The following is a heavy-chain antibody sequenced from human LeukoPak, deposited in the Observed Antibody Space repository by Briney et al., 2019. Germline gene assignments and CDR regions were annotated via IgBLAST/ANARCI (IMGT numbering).Heavy chain of an antibody. CDR1: GYTFTGYY. D-gene: IGHD5-24*01. CDR2: INPNSGGT. V-gene: IGHV1-2*02. CDR3: AREDQRWLQNDY. J-gene: IGHJ4*02. Sequence: ASVKVSCKASGYTFTGYYMHWVRQAPGQGLEWMGWINPNSGGTNYAQKFQGRVTMTRDTSTSTVYMELSSLRSEDTAVYYCAREDQRWLQNDYRGQGTLVTVSS.